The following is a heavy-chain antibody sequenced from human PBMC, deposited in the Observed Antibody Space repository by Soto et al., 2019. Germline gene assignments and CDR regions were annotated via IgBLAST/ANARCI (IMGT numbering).Heavy chain of an antibody. J-gene: IGHJ4*02. Sequence: PGWAQRLSCAVSGFTFDDYGMIWISQAPEKGLEWVSSISSSDSTIYYADSVKGRFTISRDNSKNTLYLQMNSLRAEDTAVYYCAKDRRSSSWSEKFEYWGQGTLVTLSS. CDR1: GFTFDDYG. CDR2: ISSSDSTI. V-gene: IGHV3-23*01. CDR3: AKDRRSSSWSEKFEY. D-gene: IGHD6-13*01.